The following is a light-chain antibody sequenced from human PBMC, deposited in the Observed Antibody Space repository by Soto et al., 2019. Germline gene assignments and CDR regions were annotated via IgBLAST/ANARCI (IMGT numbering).Light chain of an antibody. V-gene: IGKV3-20*01. Sequence: EIVLTQSPGTLSLSPGERATLSCRASQSVSNNYLAWYQQKPGQAPGLLIYGASNRATGIPDRFSGSGSGTDFTLTISRLEPEDFAVYYCQQYGSSGTFGQGPKVDIK. CDR3: QQYGSSGT. CDR1: QSVSNNY. J-gene: IGKJ1*01. CDR2: GAS.